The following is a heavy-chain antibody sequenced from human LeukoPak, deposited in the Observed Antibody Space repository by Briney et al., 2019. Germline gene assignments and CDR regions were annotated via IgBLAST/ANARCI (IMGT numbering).Heavy chain of an antibody. CDR1: GGSVGSGSYY. V-gene: IGHV4-61*01. CDR3: ARGFSSSWYPPYNWFDP. D-gene: IGHD6-13*01. CDR2: IYYSGST. J-gene: IGHJ5*02. Sequence: SETLSLTCTVSGGSVGSGSYYWSWIRQPPGKGLEWIGYIYYSGSTNYNPSLKSRVTISVDTSKNQFSLKLSSVTAADTAVYYCARGFSSSWYPPYNWFDPWGQGTLVTVSS.